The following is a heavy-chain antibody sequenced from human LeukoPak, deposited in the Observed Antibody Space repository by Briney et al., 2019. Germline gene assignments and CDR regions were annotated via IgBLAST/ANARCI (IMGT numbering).Heavy chain of an antibody. D-gene: IGHD3-22*01. CDR1: GFTFSSYW. CDR2: LNIDGSST. J-gene: IGHJ4*02. CDR3: ARTYYDTTGPPGY. V-gene: IGHV3-74*01. Sequence: GVSLRLSCAASGFTFSSYWMHWVRQAPGKGLVWVSRLNIDGSSTSYADSVKGRFTISRDNAKDTLYLRMNSLRVEDTAVYYCARTYYDTTGPPGYWGQGTLVTVSS.